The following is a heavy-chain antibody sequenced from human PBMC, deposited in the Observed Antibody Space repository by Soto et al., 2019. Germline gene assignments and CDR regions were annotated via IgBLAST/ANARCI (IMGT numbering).Heavy chain of an antibody. V-gene: IGHV4-59*02. Sequence: QVHLQESGPGRVRRSETLSLICSVSGGSVYDFYWNWLRQSPGKELEWIGNIYNTGTTNYNPSLRSRATISIDTSKNQFSLHLKSVTAADSAMYFCARGHGIYVRFDFWGQGALVSVSS. CDR2: IYNTGTT. J-gene: IGHJ4*02. D-gene: IGHD3-9*01. CDR3: ARGHGIYVRFDF. CDR1: GGSVYDFY.